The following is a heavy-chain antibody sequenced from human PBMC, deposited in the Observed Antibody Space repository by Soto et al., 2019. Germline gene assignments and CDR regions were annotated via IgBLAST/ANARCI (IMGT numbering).Heavy chain of an antibody. CDR3: ARDSSSGYYYGRYFDY. CDR1: GFTFSSYA. CDR2: ISYDGSNK. Sequence: PGGSLRLSCAASGFTFSSYAMHWVRQAPGKGLEWVAVISYDGSNKYYADSVKGRFTISRDNSKNTLYLQMNSLRAEDTAVYYCARDSSSGYYYGRYFDYWGQGTLVTVSS. D-gene: IGHD3-22*01. V-gene: IGHV3-30-3*01. J-gene: IGHJ4*02.